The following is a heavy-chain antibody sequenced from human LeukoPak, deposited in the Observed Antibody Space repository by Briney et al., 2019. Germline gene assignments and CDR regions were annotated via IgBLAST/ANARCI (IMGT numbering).Heavy chain of an antibody. J-gene: IGHJ6*03. Sequence: SETLSLTCTVSGGSISSYYWSWIRQPPGKGLEWIGYIYYSGSTNYNPSLKSRVTISVDTSKNQFSLKLSSVTAADTAVYYCARNVENYYYYYMDVWGKGTTVTVSS. D-gene: IGHD3-3*01. V-gene: IGHV4-59*01. CDR2: IYYSGST. CDR1: GGSISSYY. CDR3: ARNVENYYYYYMDV.